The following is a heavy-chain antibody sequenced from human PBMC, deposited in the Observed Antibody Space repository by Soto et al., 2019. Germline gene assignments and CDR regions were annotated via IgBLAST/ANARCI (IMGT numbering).Heavy chain of an antibody. CDR2: ISPNSGGA. J-gene: IGHJ5*02. CDR3: AREADILNWFDP. CDR1: GNTFTGYH. Sequence: ASVKVSCKASGNTFTGYHMHWVRQAPGQGLEWMGCISPNSGGANYAQNFQGRVTMTRDTSISTAYMELNSLRAEDTAVYYCAREADILNWFDPWGQGTLVTVSS. D-gene: IGHD3-9*01. V-gene: IGHV1-2*02.